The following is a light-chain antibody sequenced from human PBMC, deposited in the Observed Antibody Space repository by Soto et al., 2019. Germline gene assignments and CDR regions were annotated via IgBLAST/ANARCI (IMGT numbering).Light chain of an antibody. J-gene: IGLJ2*01. CDR3: AAWDDRVNGVV. CDR1: SPNIGTYP. Sequence: QSVLTQPPPLPGTPGRGTPTPGSGSSPNIGTYPLNWYQHLPGTAPKLLSSTYDQRPSGVADRFSGSKSGTSASLAISGLQSEDEADYYCAAWDDRVNGVVFGGGTQLTVL. CDR2: TYD. V-gene: IGLV1-44*01.